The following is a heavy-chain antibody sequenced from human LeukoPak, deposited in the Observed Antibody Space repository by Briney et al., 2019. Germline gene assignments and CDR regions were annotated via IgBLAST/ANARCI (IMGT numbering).Heavy chain of an antibody. Sequence: KPSETLSLTCTVSGGSISSYYWSWIRQPPGKGLEWIGEINHSGSTNYNPSLKSRVTISVDTSKNQFSLKLSSVTAADTAVYYCARVQRVAARPNWFDPWGQGTLVTVSS. CDR2: INHSGST. CDR1: GGSISSYY. CDR3: ARVQRVAARPNWFDP. D-gene: IGHD2-15*01. V-gene: IGHV4-34*01. J-gene: IGHJ5*02.